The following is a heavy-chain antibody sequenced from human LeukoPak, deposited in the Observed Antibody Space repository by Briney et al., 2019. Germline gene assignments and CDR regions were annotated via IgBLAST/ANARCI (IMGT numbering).Heavy chain of an antibody. CDR1: GFTFSDYY. CDR2: ISSSGNTI. D-gene: IGHD3-16*01. CDR3: VRGPRYYDDSGFHYGVFDI. V-gene: IGHV3-11*01. J-gene: IGHJ3*02. Sequence: GGSLRLSCAASGFTFSDYYMSWIRQAPGKGLEWISYISSSGNTIYYADSVKGRFIISRDNSKNTLSLQMNSLTAGDTAVYYCVRGPRYYDDSGFHYGVFDIWGQGTVVTVSS.